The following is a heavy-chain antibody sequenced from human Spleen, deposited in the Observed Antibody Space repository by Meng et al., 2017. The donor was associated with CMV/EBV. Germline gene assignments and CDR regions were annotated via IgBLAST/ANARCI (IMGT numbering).Heavy chain of an antibody. CDR1: GYTFTGYY. Sequence: ASVKVSCKASGYTFTGYYMSWVRQAPGQGLEWMGWINPNSGGTNYAQKFQGRVTMTRDTSISTAYMELSRLRSDDTAAYYCARKRKVSEVSTYYYGMDVWGQGTTVTVSS. J-gene: IGHJ6*02. D-gene: IGHD3-10*01. CDR2: INPNSGGT. V-gene: IGHV1-2*02. CDR3: ARKRKVSEVSTYYYGMDV.